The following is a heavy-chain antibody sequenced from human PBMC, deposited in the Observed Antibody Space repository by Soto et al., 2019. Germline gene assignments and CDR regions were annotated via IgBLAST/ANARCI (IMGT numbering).Heavy chain of an antibody. J-gene: IGHJ6*01. CDR3: AKTLAKGGYSSSWYGPPYGMVV. V-gene: IGHV3-30*18. D-gene: IGHD6-13*01. CDR1: GFTFSSYG. CDR2: ISYDGSNK. Sequence: QVQLVESGGGVVQPGRSLRLSCAASGFTFSSYGMHWVRQAPGKGLEWVAVISYDGSNKYYADSVKGRFTISRDNSSNLLYLQMNSLRAEDTAVYYCAKTLAKGGYSSSWYGPPYGMVVW.